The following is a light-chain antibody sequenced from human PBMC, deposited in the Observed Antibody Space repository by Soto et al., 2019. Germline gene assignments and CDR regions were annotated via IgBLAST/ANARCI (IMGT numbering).Light chain of an antibody. CDR3: QQYGSSPIT. CDR1: QSVSSIY. V-gene: IGKV3-20*01. J-gene: IGKJ5*01. CDR2: GAS. Sequence: EIVLTQSPGTLSLSPGERATLSCRASQSVSSIYLAWYQPNPGQAPRLLIYGASSRATGIPDRFSGSGSGTDFTLTISRLEPEDFAVYYCQQYGSSPITFGQGTRLEIK.